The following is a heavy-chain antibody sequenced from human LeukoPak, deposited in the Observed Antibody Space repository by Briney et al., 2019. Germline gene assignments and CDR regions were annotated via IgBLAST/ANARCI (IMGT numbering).Heavy chain of an antibody. V-gene: IGHV4-39*07. CDR2: LSYSGST. CDR3: ARLGGYSNDY. CDR1: DGSMSSNLYY. J-gene: IGHJ4*02. D-gene: IGHD5-18*01. Sequence: PSETLSLTCTVSDGSMSSNLYYWGWIRQPPGKGLEWIGSLSYSGSTFHNPSLKSRVTISPDTSKHQFSLKMNSVTAADTAVYYCARLGGYSNDYWGQGTLVTVSS.